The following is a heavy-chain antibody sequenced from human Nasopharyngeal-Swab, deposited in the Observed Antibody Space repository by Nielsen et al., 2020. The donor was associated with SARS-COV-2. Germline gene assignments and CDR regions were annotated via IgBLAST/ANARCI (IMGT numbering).Heavy chain of an antibody. D-gene: IGHD6-6*01. Sequence: ASVKVSCKASGYTFTSYAMHWVRQAPGQRLEWMGWINAGNGNTKYSQKFQGRVTITRDTSASTAYMELSSLRSEDTAVYYCARRPYSSSSGDYYYGMDVWGQGTTVTVSS. J-gene: IGHJ6*02. CDR2: INAGNGNT. CDR1: GYTFTSYA. V-gene: IGHV1-3*01. CDR3: ARRPYSSSSGDYYYGMDV.